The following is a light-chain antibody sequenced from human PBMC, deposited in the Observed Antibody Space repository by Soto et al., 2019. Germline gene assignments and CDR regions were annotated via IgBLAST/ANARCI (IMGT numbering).Light chain of an antibody. CDR3: QQYYSTPYT. CDR2: WAS. Sequence: DIVVTQSPVSLAVSLGERATINCRSSQSVLYSSNNKNYFAWYQQKPGQPPKLLIYWASTRESGVPDRFSGSGSGTDFTLTISSLQAEDVAVYYCQQYYSTPYTFGQETKLEIK. CDR1: QSVLYSSNNKNY. V-gene: IGKV4-1*01. J-gene: IGKJ2*01.